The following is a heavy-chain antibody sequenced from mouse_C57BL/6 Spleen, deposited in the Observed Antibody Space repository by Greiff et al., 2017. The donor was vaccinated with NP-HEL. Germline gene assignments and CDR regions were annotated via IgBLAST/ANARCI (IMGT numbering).Heavy chain of an antibody. J-gene: IGHJ2*01. CDR1: GYTFTEYT. CDR3: ARLEAGDDCPCCDY. Sequence: QVQLKESGAELVKPGASVKLSCKASGYTFTEYTIHWVKQRSGQGLEWIGWFYPGSGSIKYNEKFKDKATLTADKSSSPVYMELSRLTSEDSAVYCCARLEAGDDCPCCDYWGQGTTLTVSS. V-gene: IGHV1-62-2*01. D-gene: IGHD2-4*01. CDR2: FYPGSGSI.